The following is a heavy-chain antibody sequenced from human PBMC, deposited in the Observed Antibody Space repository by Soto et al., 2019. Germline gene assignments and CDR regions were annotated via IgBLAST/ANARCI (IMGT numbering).Heavy chain of an antibody. CDR3: ARAENIAAAGSLFFDY. D-gene: IGHD6-13*01. J-gene: IGHJ4*02. Sequence: SETLSLTCAVYGGSFSGYYWIWIRQPPGKGLEWIGEINHSGSTNYNPSLKSRVTISVDTSKNQFSLKLSSVTAADTAVYYCARAENIAAAGSLFFDYWGQGTLVTVS. CDR1: GGSFSGYY. CDR2: INHSGST. V-gene: IGHV4-34*01.